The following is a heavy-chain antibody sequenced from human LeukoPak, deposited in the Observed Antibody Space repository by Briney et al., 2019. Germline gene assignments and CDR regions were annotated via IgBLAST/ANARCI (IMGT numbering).Heavy chain of an antibody. CDR1: GGSISSYY. CDR2: IYTSWST. CDR3: AREGPTGTTGYYYDGMDV. V-gene: IGHV4-4*07. Sequence: SQTLSLTCAVSGGSISSYYCSWIRHPAAKALERIGRIYTSWSTNYNPALESRVTMSVDTSKNQFSLKLSSVTAADTAVYYCAREGPTGTTGYYYDGMDVWGQGTTVTVSS. D-gene: IGHD1-7*01. J-gene: IGHJ6*02.